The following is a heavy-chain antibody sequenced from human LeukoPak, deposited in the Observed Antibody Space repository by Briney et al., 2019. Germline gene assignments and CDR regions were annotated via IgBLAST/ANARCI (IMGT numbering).Heavy chain of an antibody. V-gene: IGHV3-48*03. Sequence: GGSLRLSCAASGFTFSSYEMNWVRQAPGKGLEWVSYISTSDSTIYYADSVKGRFTISRDNSKNTLYLQMNSLRAEDTAVYYCAKAYYYYYMDVWGKGTTVTISS. J-gene: IGHJ6*03. CDR1: GFTFSSYE. CDR3: AKAYYYYYMDV. CDR2: ISTSDSTI.